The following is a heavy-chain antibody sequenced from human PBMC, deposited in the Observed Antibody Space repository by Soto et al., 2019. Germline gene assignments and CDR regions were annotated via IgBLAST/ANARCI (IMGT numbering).Heavy chain of an antibody. CDR2: VSYSGST. CDR3: GGQATDSGWFFFDP. V-gene: IGHV4-59*03. D-gene: IGHD6-19*01. J-gene: IGHJ5*02. CDR1: GGAIGGYY. Sequence: PSGTLALTSSLSGGAIGGYYWSWIRQPPGKALEWIGDVSYSGSTDYHPSLKSRVTISIDTSKNQFSLDMMLLAAADTAVDYCGGQATDSGWFFFDPWGQGALVTVSS.